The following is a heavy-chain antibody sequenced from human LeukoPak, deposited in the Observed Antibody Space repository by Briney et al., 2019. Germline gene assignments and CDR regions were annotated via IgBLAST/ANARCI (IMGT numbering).Heavy chain of an antibody. D-gene: IGHD3-3*01. CDR2: ISSSGSTI. CDR1: GFTFSDYY. J-gene: IGHJ4*02. V-gene: IGHV3-11*04. CDR3: ARVRVLDDFWSFDY. Sequence: GGSLRLSCAASGFTFSDYYMSWIRQAPGKGLEWVSYISSSGSTIYYADSVKGRFTISRDNAKNSLYLQMNSLRAEDTAVYYCARVRVLDDFWSFDYWGQGTLVTVSS.